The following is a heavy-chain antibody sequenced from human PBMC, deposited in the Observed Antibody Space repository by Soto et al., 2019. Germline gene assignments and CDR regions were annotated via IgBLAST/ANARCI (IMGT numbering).Heavy chain of an antibody. J-gene: IGHJ4*02. D-gene: IGHD6-13*01. CDR3: ASFHGVASAGFDS. Sequence: WTWIRQPRGQGLEWIGYVYYSGRTNYNPSLKSRVTMSVDMSNDQFSLILTSLTAADTAVYYCASFHGVASAGFDSWGQGTLVTVSS. V-gene: IGHV4-59*01. CDR2: VYYSGRT.